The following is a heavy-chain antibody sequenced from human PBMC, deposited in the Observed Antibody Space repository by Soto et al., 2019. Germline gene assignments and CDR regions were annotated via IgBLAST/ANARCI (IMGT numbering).Heavy chain of an antibody. CDR2: IIPIFGTA. CDR1: GGTFSSYA. V-gene: IGHV1-69*01. D-gene: IGHD3-10*01. CDR3: ARGPVNYYGSGSQWFDP. Sequence: QVQLVQSGAEVKKPGSSVKVSCKASGGTFSSYAISWVRQAPGQGLEWMGGIIPIFGTANYAQTFQGRATITADESTTKAYMDLSSLRSEDTAVYYCARGPVNYYGSGSQWFDPWGQGTLVTFSS. J-gene: IGHJ5*02.